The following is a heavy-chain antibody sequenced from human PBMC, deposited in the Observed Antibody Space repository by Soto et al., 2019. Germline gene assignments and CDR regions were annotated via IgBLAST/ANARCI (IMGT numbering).Heavy chain of an antibody. D-gene: IGHD6-19*01. CDR1: GFTFSDYY. J-gene: IGHJ6*02. CDR2: ISSSGSTI. V-gene: IGHV3-11*01. Sequence: GGSLRLSCAASGFTFSDYYMSWIRQAPGKGLEWVSYISSSGSTIYYADSVKGRFTISRDNAKNSLYLQMNSLRAEDTAVYYCARVAVAGTTEYYGMDVWGQGTMVTVYS. CDR3: ARVAVAGTTEYYGMDV.